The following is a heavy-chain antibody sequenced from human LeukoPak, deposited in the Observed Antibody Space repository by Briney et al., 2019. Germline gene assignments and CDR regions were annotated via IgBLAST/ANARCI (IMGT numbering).Heavy chain of an antibody. J-gene: IGHJ4*02. D-gene: IGHD1-26*01. V-gene: IGHV1-46*01. Sequence: GASVKVSCKASGYTFTSYYMHWVRQAPGQGLEWMGIINPSGGSTGYAQKFQGRVTMTRDTSTSTVYMELSSLRSEDTAVYYCARFPRVGADDYWGQGTLVTVSS. CDR2: INPSGGST. CDR3: ARFPRVGADDY. CDR1: GYTFTSYY.